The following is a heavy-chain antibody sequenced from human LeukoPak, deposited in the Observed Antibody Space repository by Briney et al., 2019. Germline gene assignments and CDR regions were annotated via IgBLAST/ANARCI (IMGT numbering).Heavy chain of an antibody. CDR2: ISGSGDTT. CDR3: AKDRIAAAGTVDY. D-gene: IGHD6-13*01. V-gene: IGHV3-23*01. Sequence: PGGSLRLSWAATGFTFSSYAMTLVRQAPGKGLEWVSGISGSGDTTYYADSVKGRFTISRDNSKNTLYLQMNSLRAEDTAIYYYAKDRIAAAGTVDYWGQGTLVTVSS. J-gene: IGHJ4*02. CDR1: GFTFSSYA.